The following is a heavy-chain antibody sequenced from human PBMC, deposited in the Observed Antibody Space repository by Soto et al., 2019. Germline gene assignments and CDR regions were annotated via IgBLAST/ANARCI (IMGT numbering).Heavy chain of an antibody. CDR1: GGSISSSSYY. Sequence: SETLSLTCTVSGGSISSSSYYWGWIRQPPGKGLEWCGYVHYSGNTFYNPSLKSRATISLDTSRNQFSLNLSSVTAADSAVYYCAREIMAADHFDYWGQGALVTVSS. CDR3: AREIMAADHFDY. CDR2: VHYSGNT. D-gene: IGHD6-13*01. V-gene: IGHV4-39*07. J-gene: IGHJ4*02.